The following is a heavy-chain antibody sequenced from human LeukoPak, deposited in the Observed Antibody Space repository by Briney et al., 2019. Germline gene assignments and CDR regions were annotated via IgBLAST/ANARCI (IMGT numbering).Heavy chain of an antibody. J-gene: IGHJ4*02. CDR3: ASFIDSDFDY. Sequence: SVTVSCKASGGTFSSYAISWVRQAPGQGLEWMGGIIPIFGTANYAQKFQGRVTITADESTSTAYMELSSLRSEDTTVYYCASFIDSDFDYWGQGTLVTVSS. CDR1: GGTFSSYA. CDR2: IIPIFGTA. D-gene: IGHD1-26*01. V-gene: IGHV1-69*01.